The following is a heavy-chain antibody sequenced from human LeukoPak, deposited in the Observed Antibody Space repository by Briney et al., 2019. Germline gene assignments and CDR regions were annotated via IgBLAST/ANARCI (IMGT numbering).Heavy chain of an antibody. CDR2: FNPEHGET. CDR1: GYTLTGLA. V-gene: IGHV1-24*01. J-gene: IGHJ4*02. CDR3: VTDVGIAVAGNFDY. D-gene: IGHD6-19*01. Sequence: ASVKVSCKVSGYTLTGLAMHWVRQAPGQGLEWMGGFNPEHGETIYAQKFQGRVTITEDTSTDTAYMELSSLRSEDTAVYYCVTDVGIAVAGNFDYSGQGTLVTVSS.